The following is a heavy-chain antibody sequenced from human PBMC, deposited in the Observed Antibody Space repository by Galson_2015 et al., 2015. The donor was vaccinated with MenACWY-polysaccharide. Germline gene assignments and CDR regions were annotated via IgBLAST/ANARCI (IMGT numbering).Heavy chain of an antibody. Sequence: SVKVSCKASGYMFTNYGINWVRQAPGQGPEWMGWINAFNGHTKYTQNLQSRVTITIDTSTNTVYMELRSPRSDDTAVYYCSRGSRGIAAAGIGFDSWGQGTLVTVSS. D-gene: IGHD6-13*01. CDR3: SRGSRGIAAAGIGFDS. J-gene: IGHJ4*02. V-gene: IGHV1-18*01. CDR2: INAFNGHT. CDR1: GYMFTNYG.